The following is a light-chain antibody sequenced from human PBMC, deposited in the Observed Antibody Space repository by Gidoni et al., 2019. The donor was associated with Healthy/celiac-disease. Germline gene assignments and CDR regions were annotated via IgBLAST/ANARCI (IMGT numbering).Light chain of an antibody. Sequence: EIVLPESPATLSLSPGERATLSCRASHSVSSFIAWYQKTPGQAPTLLIYDASNRANGLPARFSGSASATYFTLTISSLEPEDFAVYYCQQRSNWLTFGRGTKVEIK. CDR2: DAS. J-gene: IGKJ4*01. V-gene: IGKV3-11*01. CDR1: HSVSSF. CDR3: QQRSNWLT.